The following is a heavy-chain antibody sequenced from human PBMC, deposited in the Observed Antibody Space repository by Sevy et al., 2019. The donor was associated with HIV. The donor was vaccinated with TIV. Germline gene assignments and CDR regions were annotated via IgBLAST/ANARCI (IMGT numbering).Heavy chain of an antibody. CDR1: GFTFSSYS. J-gene: IGHJ3*02. CDR2: ISGISNYI. V-gene: IGHV3-21*06. CDR3: ARTGCSITSCLTADAFDI. D-gene: IGHD2-2*01. Sequence: GGSLRLSCAASGFTFSSYSMNWVRQAPGKGLEWVSSISGISNYIYYADSVKGRFTISRDNAKSSLYLQMNSLRAEDTAVYYCARTGCSITSCLTADAFDIWDQWTLVTVSS.